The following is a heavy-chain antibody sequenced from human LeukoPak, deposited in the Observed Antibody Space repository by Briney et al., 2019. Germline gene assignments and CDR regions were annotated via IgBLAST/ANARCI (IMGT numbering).Heavy chain of an antibody. Sequence: SETLSLTCTVSGGSISSYYWSWIRQPPGKGLEWIGYIYYSGSTNYNPSLKSRVTISVDTSKNQFSLKLSSVTAADTAVYYCARDVGIVATISDYWGQGTLVTVSS. CDR1: GGSISSYY. CDR3: ARDVGIVATISDY. V-gene: IGHV4-59*01. D-gene: IGHD5-12*01. J-gene: IGHJ4*02. CDR2: IYYSGST.